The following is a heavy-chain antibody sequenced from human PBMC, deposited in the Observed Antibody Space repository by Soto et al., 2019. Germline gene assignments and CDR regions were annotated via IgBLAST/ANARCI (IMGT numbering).Heavy chain of an antibody. V-gene: IGHV1-8*01. D-gene: IGHD3-3*01. CDR1: GYTFTSYD. J-gene: IGHJ6*03. Sequence: QVQQVQSGAEVKKPGASVKVSCKASGYTFTSYDINWVRQATGQGLEWMGWMNPNSGNTGYAQKFQGRVTMTRNTSISTAYMELSSLRSEDTAVYYCARASPYYDFWSGYYMDVWGKGTTATVSS. CDR3: ARASPYYDFWSGYYMDV. CDR2: MNPNSGNT.